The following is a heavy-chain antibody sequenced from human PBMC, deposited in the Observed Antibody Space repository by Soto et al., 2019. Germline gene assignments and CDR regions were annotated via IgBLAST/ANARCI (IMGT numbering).Heavy chain of an antibody. CDR1: GFTFSDYY. D-gene: IGHD3-10*01. V-gene: IGHV3-11*05. J-gene: IGHJ4*02. CDR2: ISSSSSYT. Sequence: PGGSLRLSCAASGFTFSDYYMSWIRQAPGKGLEWVSYISSSSSYTNYADSVKGRFTISRDNAKNSLYLQMNSLRAEDTAVYYCARDPRTYGSGSYYSFDYWGQGTLVTVSS. CDR3: ARDPRTYGSGSYYSFDY.